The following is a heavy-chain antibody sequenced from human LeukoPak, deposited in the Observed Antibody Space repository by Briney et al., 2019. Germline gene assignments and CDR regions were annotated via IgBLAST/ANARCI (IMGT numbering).Heavy chain of an antibody. J-gene: IGHJ3*02. D-gene: IGHD3-22*01. CDR3: ARDWVYDSSGDGAFDI. Sequence: GGSLRLSCAASGFTFSSYSMNWVRQAPGKGLEWVSSISSSSSYIYYADSVKGRFTISRDNAKNSLYLQMNSLRAEDTAVYYCARDWVYDSSGDGAFDIWGQGTMVTVSS. CDR2: ISSSSSYI. V-gene: IGHV3-21*01. CDR1: GFTFSSYS.